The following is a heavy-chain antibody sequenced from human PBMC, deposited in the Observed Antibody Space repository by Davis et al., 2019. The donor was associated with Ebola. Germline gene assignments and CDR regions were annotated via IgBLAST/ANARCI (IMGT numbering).Heavy chain of an antibody. J-gene: IGHJ6*02. CDR2: INHSGST. CDR1: GGSFSGYY. Sequence: MPSETLSLTCAVYGGSFSGYYWSWIRQPPGKGLEWIGEINHSGSTNYNTSLKSRVTISVDTSKNQFSLKLSSVTAADTDVYYCAGTDDYVYYYYGMDVRGQGTTVTVSS. D-gene: IGHD4-17*01. CDR3: AGTDDYVYYYYGMDV. V-gene: IGHV4-34*01.